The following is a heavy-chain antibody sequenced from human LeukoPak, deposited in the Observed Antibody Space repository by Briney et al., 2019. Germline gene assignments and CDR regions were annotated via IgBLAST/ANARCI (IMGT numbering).Heavy chain of an antibody. J-gene: IGHJ6*04. V-gene: IGHV3-48*03. CDR1: GFTLSSYE. D-gene: IGHD5-18*01. CDR2: ISSSGSTI. Sequence: PGGSLRLSCAASGFTLSSYEMNWVRQAPGKGLEWVSYISSSGSTIYYADSVKGRFTISRDNAKNSLYLQMNSLRAEDTAVYYCARDNAAMVPLDVWGKGTTVTVSS. CDR3: ARDNAAMVPLDV.